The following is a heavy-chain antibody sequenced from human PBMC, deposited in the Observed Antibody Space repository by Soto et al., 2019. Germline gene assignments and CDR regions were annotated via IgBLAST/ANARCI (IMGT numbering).Heavy chain of an antibody. CDR1: GGSFTSNNW. CDR2: IYRTGST. V-gene: IGHV4-4*02. J-gene: IGHJ4*02. CDR3: ASRDPGTSVDY. Sequence: QVQLQESGPGLVKPSGTLSLPCAVSGGSFTSNNWWNWVSQPPGQGLEWIGGIYRTGSTNYNPSLKSRVTLSRDTSENQVSLKVSSLTAADTAVYYCASRDPGTSVDYWGQGTLVTVSS. D-gene: IGHD1-7*01.